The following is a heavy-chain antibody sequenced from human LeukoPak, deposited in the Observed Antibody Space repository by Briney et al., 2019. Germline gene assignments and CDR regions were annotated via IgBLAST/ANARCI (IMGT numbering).Heavy chain of an antibody. Sequence: SETLSLTCTVSGGSISDYYCSWIRQPAGKGLEWIGRFFTRWNTNYSPSLKSRVSMSVDTSKNQCSLKLSSVTAADTAVYYCARFSGSYSYFDYWGQGTLVTVSS. CDR3: ARFSGSYSYFDY. V-gene: IGHV4-4*07. CDR1: GGSISDYY. J-gene: IGHJ4*02. CDR2: FFTRWNT. D-gene: IGHD1-26*01.